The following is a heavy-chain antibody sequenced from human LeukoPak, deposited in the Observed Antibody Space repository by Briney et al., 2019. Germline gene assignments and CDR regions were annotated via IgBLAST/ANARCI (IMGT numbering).Heavy chain of an antibody. J-gene: IGHJ3*02. CDR3: ARVESEYCSSTSCYHHAFDI. CDR2: IIPIFGTA. CDR1: GGTFSSYA. Sequence: ASVKVSCKASGGTFSSYAISWVRQAPGQGLEWMGGIIPIFGTANYAQKFQGRVTITADESTSTAYMELSSLRSEDTAVYYCARVESEYCSSTSCYHHAFDIWGQGTMVTVSS. D-gene: IGHD2-2*01. V-gene: IGHV1-69*13.